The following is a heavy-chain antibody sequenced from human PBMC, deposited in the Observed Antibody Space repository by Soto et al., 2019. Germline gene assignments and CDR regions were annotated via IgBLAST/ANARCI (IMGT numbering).Heavy chain of an antibody. V-gene: IGHV1-8*01. J-gene: IGHJ4*02. CDR1: GYTFTSYD. Sequence: ASVKVSCKASGYTFTSYDINWVRQASGQGLEWMGWMNPNSGNTAYAQKFQGRVTMTRNTSISTAYMELSSLRSEDTAVYYCARAPQTVRIDYCGQGPLVTVSS. D-gene: IGHD2-21*02. CDR3: ARAPQTVRIDY. CDR2: MNPNSGNT.